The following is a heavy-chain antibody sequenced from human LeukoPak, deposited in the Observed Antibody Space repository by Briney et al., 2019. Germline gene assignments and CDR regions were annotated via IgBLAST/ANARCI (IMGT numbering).Heavy chain of an antibody. Sequence: GGSLKLSCAASGFTFSGSAMHWVRQASGEGLEWVGRIRSKANSYATAYAASVKGRFTISRDDSKNTAYLQMNSLKTEDTAVYYCTRHRPSTYYDFWSGYYSGLYYFDYWGQGTLVTVSS. J-gene: IGHJ4*02. CDR2: IRSKANSYAT. D-gene: IGHD3-3*01. CDR1: GFTFSGSA. CDR3: TRHRPSTYYDFWSGYYSGLYYFDY. V-gene: IGHV3-73*01.